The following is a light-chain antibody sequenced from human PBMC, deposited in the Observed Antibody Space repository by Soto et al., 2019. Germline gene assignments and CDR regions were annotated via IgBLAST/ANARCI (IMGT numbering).Light chain of an antibody. Sequence: QSALTQPASVSGSPGQSITISCTGTSSDVGGYNFVSWYQQHPGKAPKLMLYNVYDRPSGISHRFSGSRSGNTASLTISGLQAEDEAHYYCNSHTSSSTLVFGGGTQLTVL. CDR3: NSHTSSSTLV. V-gene: IGLV2-14*03. CDR1: SSDVGGYNF. CDR2: NVY. J-gene: IGLJ2*01.